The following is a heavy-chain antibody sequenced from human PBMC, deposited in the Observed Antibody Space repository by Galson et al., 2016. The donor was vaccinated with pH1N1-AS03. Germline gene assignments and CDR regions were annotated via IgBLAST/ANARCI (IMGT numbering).Heavy chain of an antibody. V-gene: IGHV3-9*01. CDR3: ARSPGYCSAGSCSDQGYFDY. D-gene: IGHD2-15*01. CDR1: GFTFDDSA. J-gene: IGHJ4*02. CDR2: IAWNSGTI. Sequence: SLRLSCAGSGFTFDDSAMHWVRQAPGKGLEWVSGIAWNSGTIDYTDSVKGRFTISRDNAKNSLYLQMNSLRAEDTALYYCARSPGYCSAGSCSDQGYFDYWGPGTLVTVSS.